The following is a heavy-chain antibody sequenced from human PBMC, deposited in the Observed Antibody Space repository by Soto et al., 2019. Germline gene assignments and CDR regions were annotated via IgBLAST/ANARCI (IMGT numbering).Heavy chain of an antibody. V-gene: IGHV1-18*01. J-gene: IGHJ3*02. CDR3: ARDLVGRGVIIGYDAFDI. CDR2: ISAYNGNT. D-gene: IGHD3-10*01. CDR1: GYTFTSYG. Sequence: ASVKVSCKASGYTFTSYGISWVRQAPGQGLEWMGWISAYNGNTNYAQKLQGRVTMTTDTSTSTAYMELRSLRSDDTAVYYCARDLVGRGVIIGYDAFDIWGQGTMVTVSS.